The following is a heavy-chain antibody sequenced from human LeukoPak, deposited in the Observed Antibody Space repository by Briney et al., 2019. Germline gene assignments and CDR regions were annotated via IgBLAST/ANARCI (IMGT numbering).Heavy chain of an antibody. D-gene: IGHD6-19*01. Sequence: GASVKVSCKASGYTFTSYYMHWVRQAPGQGLEWMGIINPSGRSTSYAQKFQGRVSMTRDTSTSTVYMELSSLRSEDTAVYYCAVRRGSGWYRDSYWGQGTLVTVSS. CDR1: GYTFTSYY. J-gene: IGHJ4*02. V-gene: IGHV1-46*03. CDR3: AVRRGSGWYRDSY. CDR2: INPSGRST.